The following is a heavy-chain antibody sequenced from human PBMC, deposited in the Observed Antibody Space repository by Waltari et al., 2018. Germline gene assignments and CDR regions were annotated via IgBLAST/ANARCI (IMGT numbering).Heavy chain of an antibody. D-gene: IGHD6-13*01. Sequence: QVQLQESGPGLVKPSETLSLTCTVSGGSISSHYWSWIRQPPGKGLEWIGYIYYSGITNYNPSLKSRVTISVDTSKNQFSLKLSSVTAADTAVYYCARDLGYSSSWYYYYGMDVWGQGTTVTVSS. CDR1: GGSISSHY. J-gene: IGHJ6*02. CDR2: IYYSGIT. V-gene: IGHV4-59*11. CDR3: ARDLGYSSSWYYYYGMDV.